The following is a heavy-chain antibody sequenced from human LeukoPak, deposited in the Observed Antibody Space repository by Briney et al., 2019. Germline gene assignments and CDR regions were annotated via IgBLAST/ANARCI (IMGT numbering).Heavy chain of an antibody. CDR3: AKDSQKTISRNNWFDP. D-gene: IGHD2/OR15-2a*01. V-gene: IGHV3-30*18. J-gene: IGHJ5*02. Sequence: GRSLRLSCAASGFTFSSYGMYWVRQAPGKGLEWVAIISYDGSNKYYGDSVKGRFTISRDNSKNTLYLQMNSLRAEDTAVYYCAKDSQKTISRNNWFDPWGQGTLVTVSS. CDR1: GFTFSSYG. CDR2: ISYDGSNK.